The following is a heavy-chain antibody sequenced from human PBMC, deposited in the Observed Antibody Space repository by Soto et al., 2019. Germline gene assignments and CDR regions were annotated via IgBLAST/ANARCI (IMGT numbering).Heavy chain of an antibody. Sequence: QMQLVQSGAEVKPPGASVKVSCKASGYSFTSYQIHWVRQAPGQGLEWMGIINPSGGRITYAQTFQGRVLKTRDTSTSTLYMELKSLRPEDTAVSYCARDGPPPKTSAGPVYTMDVCGQGTTVTVS. CDR1: GYSFTSYQ. J-gene: IGHJ6*02. CDR3: ARDGPPPKTSAGPVYTMDV. D-gene: IGHD3-16*01. CDR2: INPSGGRI. V-gene: IGHV1-46*01.